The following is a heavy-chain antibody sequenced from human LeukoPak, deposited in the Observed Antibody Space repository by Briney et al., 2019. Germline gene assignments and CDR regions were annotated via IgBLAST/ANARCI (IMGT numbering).Heavy chain of an antibody. V-gene: IGHV1-3*01. CDR3: ARSQNYYGSGARFDP. J-gene: IGHJ5*02. CDR1: GYTFNSYA. Sequence: ASVKVSCKASGYTFNSYAMHWVRQARRQSLEWMGWINAGNANTKYSQKFQGRVTITRDTSASTAYMELSSLRSEDTAVYYCARSQNYYGSGARFDPWGQGTLVTVSS. CDR2: INAGNANT. D-gene: IGHD3-10*01.